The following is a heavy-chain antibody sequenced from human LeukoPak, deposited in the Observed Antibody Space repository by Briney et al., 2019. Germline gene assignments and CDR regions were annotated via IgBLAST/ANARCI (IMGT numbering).Heavy chain of an antibody. D-gene: IGHD5-18*01. CDR1: GGSISSYY. V-gene: IGHV4-59*12. CDR3: ARGYSYGYMDWYYFDY. CDR2: IYHSGST. J-gene: IGHJ4*02. Sequence: SETLSLTCTVSGGSISSYYWSWIRQPPGKGLEWIGYIYHSGSTYYNPSLKSRVTISVDRSKNQFSLKLSSVTAADTAVYYCARGYSYGYMDWYYFDYWGQGTLVTVSS.